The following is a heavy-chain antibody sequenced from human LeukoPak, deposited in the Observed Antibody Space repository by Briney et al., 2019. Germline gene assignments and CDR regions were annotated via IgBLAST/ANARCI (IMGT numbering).Heavy chain of an antibody. D-gene: IGHD2-15*01. CDR2: ISYHESNK. CDR1: GFTFSSYS. V-gene: IGHV3-30-3*02. J-gene: IGHJ2*01. Sequence: PGGSLRLSCTASGFTFSSYSLYWVRQAPGKGLECVAVISYHESNKYYADSVKGRFTISRDNSKNTLYLQMNSLRAEDTAVYYCAKQPAASAHEAGGSFWYFDLWGRGTLVTVSS. CDR3: AKQPAASAHEAGGSFWYFDL.